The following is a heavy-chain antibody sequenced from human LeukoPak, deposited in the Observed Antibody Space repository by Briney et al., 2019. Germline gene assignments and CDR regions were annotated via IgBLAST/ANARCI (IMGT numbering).Heavy chain of an antibody. CDR2: ISAYNGNT. CDR1: GYTFTSYG. V-gene: IGHV1-18*01. J-gene: IGHJ4*02. CDR3: ASTERGSYDY. Sequence: PVASVKVSCEASGYTFTSYGISWVRQAPGQGLEWMGWISAYNGNTNYAQKLQGRVTMTTDTSTSTAYMELRSLRSDDTAVYYCASTERGSYDYWGQGTLVTVSS. D-gene: IGHD1-26*01.